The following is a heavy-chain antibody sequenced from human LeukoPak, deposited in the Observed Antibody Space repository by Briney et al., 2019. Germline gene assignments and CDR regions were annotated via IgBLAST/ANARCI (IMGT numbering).Heavy chain of an antibody. CDR3: ARVFSYCSSTSCYTQRSFDY. CDR1: GYSFTSYG. J-gene: IGHJ4*02. D-gene: IGHD2-2*02. CDR2: ISAYNGNT. V-gene: IGHV1-18*01. Sequence: GESLKISCKGSGYSFTSYGISWVRQAPGQGLEWMGWISAYNGNTNYAQKLQGRVTMTTDTSTSTAYMELRSLRSDDTAVYYCARVFSYCSSTSCYTQRSFDYWGQGTLVTVSS.